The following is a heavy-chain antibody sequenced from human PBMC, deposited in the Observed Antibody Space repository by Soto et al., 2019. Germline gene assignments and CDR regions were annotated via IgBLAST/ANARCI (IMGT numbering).Heavy chain of an antibody. CDR2: IIPFLGVT. J-gene: IGHJ4*02. Sequence: QVQLVHSGAEVKKPGSSVKVSCKSSGGTYSPYTINWVRQAPGQGLEWMGRIIPFLGVTNYGLKFQARVTITADKATNTAYMERRGLRFEDTAVYYCAREWESSVSTWSFGGFWGRGTLVTVSS. CDR1: GGTYSPYT. D-gene: IGHD3-16*01. V-gene: IGHV1-69*04. CDR3: AREWESSVSTWSFGGF.